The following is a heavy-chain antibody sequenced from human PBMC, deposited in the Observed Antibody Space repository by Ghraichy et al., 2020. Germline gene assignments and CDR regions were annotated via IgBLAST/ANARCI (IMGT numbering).Heavy chain of an antibody. CDR1: EFTINNCA. Sequence: LSLTCAISEFTINNCAMLWVRQAPGKGLEWVSGIFWGSGGTGYADSVKGRFTISRDKAKNSVYLQMNSLRPDDTALYYCGKDMQPGGLAVWGQGTTVTVSS. D-gene: IGHD6-13*01. CDR2: IFWGSGGT. J-gene: IGHJ6*02. V-gene: IGHV3-9*01. CDR3: GKDMQPGGLAV.